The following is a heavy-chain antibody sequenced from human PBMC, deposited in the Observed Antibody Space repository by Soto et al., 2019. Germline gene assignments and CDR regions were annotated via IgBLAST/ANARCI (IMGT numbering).Heavy chain of an antibody. J-gene: IGHJ6*02. CDR1: GFTFSNAW. V-gene: IGHV3-15*01. D-gene: IGHD3-22*01. CDR2: IKSKTDGGTT. Sequence: EVQLVESGGGLVKPGGSLRLSCAASGFTFSNAWMSWVRQAPGKGLEWVGRIKSKTDGGTTDYAAPVKGRFTISRDDSKNTLYQKMNSLKTEDTAVYYCTTQITTKYYYGMDVWGQGTTVTVSS. CDR3: TTQITTKYYYGMDV.